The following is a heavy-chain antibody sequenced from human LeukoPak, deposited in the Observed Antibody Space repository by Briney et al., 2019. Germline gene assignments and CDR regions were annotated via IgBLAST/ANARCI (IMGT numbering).Heavy chain of an antibody. CDR3: ARLTYDSSGYFDY. J-gene: IGHJ4*02. Sequence: PGGSLRLSCSASGSTFSSYAMHWVRQAPGKGLEYVSATSSNGGSTYYADSVKGRFTISRDNSKNSLYLQMNSLRAEDTAVYYCARLTYDSSGYFDYWGQGTLVTVSS. D-gene: IGHD3-22*01. CDR1: GSTFSSYA. V-gene: IGHV3-64*04. CDR2: TSSNGGST.